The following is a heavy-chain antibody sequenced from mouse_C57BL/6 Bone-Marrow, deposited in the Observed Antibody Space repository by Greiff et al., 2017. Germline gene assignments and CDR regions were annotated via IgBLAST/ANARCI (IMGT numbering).Heavy chain of an antibody. CDR3: ASGYYGSSYERFAY. V-gene: IGHV2-6*01. Sequence: VMLVESGPGLVAPSQSLSITCTVSGFSLTSYGVDWVRQSPGKGLEWLGVIWGVGSTNYNSALKSRLSISKDNSKSQVFLKMNSLQTDDTAMYYCASGYYGSSYERFAYRGQGTLVTVSA. CDR2: IWGVGST. CDR1: GFSLTSYG. J-gene: IGHJ3*01. D-gene: IGHD1-1*01.